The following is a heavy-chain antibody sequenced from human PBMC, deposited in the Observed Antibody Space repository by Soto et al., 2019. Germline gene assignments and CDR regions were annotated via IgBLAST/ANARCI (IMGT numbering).Heavy chain of an antibody. CDR2: IYWDDDK. J-gene: IGHJ4*02. Sequence: QITVKESGLTLVKPTETLTLTCTFSGFSLSSIGMGVGWIRQPPGKALEWLALIYWDDDKRYSPSLSSRLTITXDXXKNEVDLTMTNMDPADTATYYCARLPRGVYDSGRLWEKFDYWGQGTLVTVSS. V-gene: IGHV2-5*02. D-gene: IGHD5-12*01. CDR3: ARLPRGVYDSGRLWEKFDY. CDR1: GFSLSSIGMG.